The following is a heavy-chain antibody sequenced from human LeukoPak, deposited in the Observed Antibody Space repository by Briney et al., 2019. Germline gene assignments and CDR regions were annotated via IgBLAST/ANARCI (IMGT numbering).Heavy chain of an antibody. Sequence: GGSLRLSCVASGFTFSSHAMAWVRQSPGKGLEWVSSLSGSGRSTYYADSVKGRFTISRDNSKNTLYLQMTSLRVDDTAVYYCAKAFHYYGWGSYHHFDYWGQGALVTVSS. D-gene: IGHD3-10*01. CDR3: AKAFHYYGWGSYHHFDY. J-gene: IGHJ4*02. CDR2: LSGSGRST. CDR1: GFTFSSHA. V-gene: IGHV3-23*01.